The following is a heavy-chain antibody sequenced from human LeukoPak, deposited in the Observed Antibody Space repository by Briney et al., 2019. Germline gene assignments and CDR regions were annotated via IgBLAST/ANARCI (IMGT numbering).Heavy chain of an antibody. CDR1: GYTFTAYY. CDR2: IYPRDGST. Sequence: ASVKVSCKASGYTFTAYYIHWVRQAPGQGLEWMGMIYPRDGSTSYAQKFQGRVTVTRDTSTSTVHMELSGLRSEDTAVYYCARDQEGFDYWGQGTLVTVSS. V-gene: IGHV1-46*01. CDR3: ARDQEGFDY. J-gene: IGHJ4*02.